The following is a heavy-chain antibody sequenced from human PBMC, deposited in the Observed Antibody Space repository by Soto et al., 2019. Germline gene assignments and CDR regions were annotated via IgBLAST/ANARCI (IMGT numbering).Heavy chain of an antibody. V-gene: IGHV3-23*01. CDR1: GFTFSSYA. Sequence: HPGGSLRLSCAASGFTFSSYAMSWVRQAPGKGLEWVSAISGSGGSTYYADSVKGRFTISRDNSKNTLYLQMNSLRAEDTAVYYCAKPELYYDSSGVAFDIWGQGTMVTVSS. CDR3: AKPELYYDSSGVAFDI. D-gene: IGHD3-22*01. CDR2: ISGSGGST. J-gene: IGHJ3*02.